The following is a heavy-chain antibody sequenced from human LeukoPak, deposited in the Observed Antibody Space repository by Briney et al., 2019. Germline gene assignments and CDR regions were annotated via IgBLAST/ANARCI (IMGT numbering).Heavy chain of an antibody. Sequence: PGGSLRLSCAASGFTVSSNYMSWVRQAPGKGLEWVSVIYSGGSTYYADSVKGRFTISRDNSKNTLYLQMNSLRAEDTAVYYCARVGSYGSGSQTRGGFDYWGQGTLVTVSS. CDR3: ARVGSYGSGSQTRGGFDY. J-gene: IGHJ4*02. CDR2: IYSGGST. V-gene: IGHV3-53*01. D-gene: IGHD3-10*01. CDR1: GFTVSSNY.